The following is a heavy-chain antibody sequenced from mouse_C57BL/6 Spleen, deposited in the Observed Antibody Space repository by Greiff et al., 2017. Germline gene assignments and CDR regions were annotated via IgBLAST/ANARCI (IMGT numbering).Heavy chain of an antibody. D-gene: IGHD2-14*01. J-gene: IGHJ1*03. CDR3: ARPKYDGYFEV. CDR1: GYAFSSSW. Sequence: QVQLQQSGPELVKPGASVKISCKASGYAFSSSWMNWVKQRPGEGLEWIGRIYPGDGDTNYNGKFKGKATLTADKSSSTAYMQLSSLTSEDSAVYFCARPKYDGYFEVWGTGTTVTVSS. CDR2: IYPGDGDT. V-gene: IGHV1-82*01.